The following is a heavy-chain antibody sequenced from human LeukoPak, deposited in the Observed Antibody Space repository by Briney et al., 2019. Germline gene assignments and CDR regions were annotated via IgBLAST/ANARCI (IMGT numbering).Heavy chain of an antibody. J-gene: IGHJ5*02. D-gene: IGHD6-19*01. V-gene: IGHV1-8*01. CDR2: MNPNSGNT. CDR1: GYTFTSYD. CDR3: ARGPRRQWLVPADWFDP. Sequence: ASVKVSCKASGYTFTSYDINWVRQATGQGLEWMGWMNPNSGNTGYAQKFQGRVTMTRNTSISTAYMELSSLRSEDTAAYYCARGPRRQWLVPADWFDPWGQGTLVTVSS.